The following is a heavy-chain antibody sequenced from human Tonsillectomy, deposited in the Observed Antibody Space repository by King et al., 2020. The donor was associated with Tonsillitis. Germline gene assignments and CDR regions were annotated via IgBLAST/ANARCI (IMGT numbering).Heavy chain of an antibody. J-gene: IGHJ4*02. CDR2: ISSGGNYI. CDR3: ARDSKYCSGGSCYSVQCGY. CDR1: GFTFSSSS. Sequence: VQLVESGGGLVKPGGSLRLSCAASGFTFSSSSMNWVRQAPGKGLEWVSSISSGGNYIYYADSVKGRLTISRDNAKNSLYLQMNSLRAEDTAVYFCARDSKYCSGGSCYSVQCGYWGQGTLVTVSS. D-gene: IGHD2-15*01. V-gene: IGHV3-21*01.